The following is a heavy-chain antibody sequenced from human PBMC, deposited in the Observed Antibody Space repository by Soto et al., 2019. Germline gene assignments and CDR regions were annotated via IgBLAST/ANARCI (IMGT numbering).Heavy chain of an antibody. V-gene: IGHV3-23*01. CDR3: AKSDLKSLPGSYYYYYGMDV. D-gene: IGHD3-10*01. J-gene: IGHJ6*02. CDR2: ISGSGGST. Sequence: GGSLRLSCAASGFTFSSYAMSWVRQAPGKGLEWVSAISGSGGSTYYADSVKGRFTISRDNPKNTLYLQMNSLRAEDTAVYYCAKSDLKSLPGSYYYYYGMDVWGQGTTVTVSS. CDR1: GFTFSSYA.